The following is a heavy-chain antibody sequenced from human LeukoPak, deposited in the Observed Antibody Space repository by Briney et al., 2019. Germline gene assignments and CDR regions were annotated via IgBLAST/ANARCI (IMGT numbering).Heavy chain of an antibody. J-gene: IGHJ6*03. Sequence: HPGGSLRLSCAASGFTVSSNYMSWVRQAPGKGLEWVSVIYSGGSTYYADSVKGRFTISRDNPKNTLYLQMNSLRAEDTAVYYCARDMYSSSSMNYYYYYYMDVWGKGTTVTVSS. CDR1: GFTVSSNY. CDR3: ARDMYSSSSMNYYYYYYMDV. V-gene: IGHV3-53*01. D-gene: IGHD6-6*01. CDR2: IYSGGST.